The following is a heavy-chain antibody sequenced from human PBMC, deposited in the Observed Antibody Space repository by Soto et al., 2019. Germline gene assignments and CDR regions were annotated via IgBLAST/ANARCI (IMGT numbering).Heavy chain of an antibody. CDR3: ARDLGIFVGMDV. D-gene: IGHD1-26*01. V-gene: IGHV3-48*02. CDR1: GFMFNRYS. J-gene: IGHJ6*02. Sequence: EMQLVESGGGLVQPGASLRLSCAASGFMFNRYSMNWVRQAPGKGLEWVAYISSSGANVYYANSVRGRLTISRGNVNNLVYLQMNSLRDEDTAHYYCARDLGIFVGMDVWGQGTTVAVSS. CDR2: ISSSGANV.